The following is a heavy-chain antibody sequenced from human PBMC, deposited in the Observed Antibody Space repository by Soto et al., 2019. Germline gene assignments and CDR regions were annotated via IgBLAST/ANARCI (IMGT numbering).Heavy chain of an antibody. D-gene: IGHD1-1*01. Sequence: PGGSLRLSCAASGFTFSSYAMHWVRQAPGTGLEWVAVISYDGRDKYYPDSVKGRFTISRDNSKNTLYLQMNSLRAEDTAVYYCARQYNPLFYYFDYWGQGTLVTVSS. CDR3: ARQYNPLFYYFDY. V-gene: IGHV3-30*04. CDR1: GFTFSSYA. J-gene: IGHJ4*02. CDR2: ISYDGRDK.